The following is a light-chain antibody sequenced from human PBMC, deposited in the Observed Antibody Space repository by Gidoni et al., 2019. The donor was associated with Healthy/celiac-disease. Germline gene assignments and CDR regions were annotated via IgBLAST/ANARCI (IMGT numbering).Light chain of an antibody. V-gene: IGKV1-39*01. J-gene: IGKJ5*01. CDR3: QQSYSTPPIT. Sequence: IQMTQPPSSLSASVGDRVTITCRASQGISSYLNWYQQKPGKAPKLLIYAASSLQSGVPSRFSGSVSGTDFTLTISSLQPEDFATYYCQQSYSTPPITFGQGTRLEIK. CDR1: QGISSY. CDR2: AAS.